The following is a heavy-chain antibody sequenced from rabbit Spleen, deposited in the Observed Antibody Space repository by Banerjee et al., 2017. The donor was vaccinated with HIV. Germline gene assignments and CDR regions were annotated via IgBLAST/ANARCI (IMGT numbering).Heavy chain of an antibody. Sequence: QEQLEESGGGLVKPEGSLTLTCKASGFSFNSGDDMCWVRQAPGKGLEWIACIDVGKSGNTYYASWAKGRFTISKTSSTTVTLQMTSLTAADTATYFCARDPAGREDFNLWGPGTLVTVS. CDR3: ARDPAGREDFNL. CDR1: GFSFNSGDD. CDR2: IDVGKSGNT. J-gene: IGHJ4*01. D-gene: IGHD4-2*01. V-gene: IGHV1S45*01.